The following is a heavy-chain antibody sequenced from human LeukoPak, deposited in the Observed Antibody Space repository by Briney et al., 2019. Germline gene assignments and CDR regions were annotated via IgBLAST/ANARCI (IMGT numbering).Heavy chain of an antibody. CDR2: INGDGRTT. CDR3: VGDQVDNTGYLR. CDR1: GFIFSTYT. D-gene: IGHD3-22*01. V-gene: IGHV3-64D*06. Sequence: GGSLRLSCSASGFIFSTYTMYWVRQAPGKGLVYVSVINGDGRTTYYADSVKGRFTISRDNSRSTLYLQMSSLRAEDTAVYYCVGDQVDNTGYLRWGQGTRVTVSA. J-gene: IGHJ4*02.